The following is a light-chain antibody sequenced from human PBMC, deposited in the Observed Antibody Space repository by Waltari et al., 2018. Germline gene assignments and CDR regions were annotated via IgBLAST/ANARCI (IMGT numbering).Light chain of an antibody. Sequence: QSALTQPRSVSGSPGQSVTISCTGTFNSVTSNNYVSWYHQYPGKAPKLIIFDVTKRPSGVPERVSGSKSDNTATLTISGIRAEDEADYFFCSYAGSYIVWVFGGGTKLTVL. CDR3: CSYAGSYIVWV. CDR2: DVT. V-gene: IGLV2-11*01. CDR1: FNSVTSNNY. J-gene: IGLJ3*02.